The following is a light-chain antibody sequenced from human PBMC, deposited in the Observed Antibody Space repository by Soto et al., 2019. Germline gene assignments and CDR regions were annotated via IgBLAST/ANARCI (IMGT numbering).Light chain of an antibody. Sequence: EIVLTQSPATLSLSPGERATLSCRASQSIGLAIAWYQHKPGQAPRLLIFDASQRATGIPARFRGSWSGTDFTLSLSSLEPEDFAVYYCQQRTDRPPWTFGQGTKVDI. CDR3: QQRTDRPPWT. CDR2: DAS. CDR1: QSIGLA. V-gene: IGKV3-11*01. J-gene: IGKJ1*01.